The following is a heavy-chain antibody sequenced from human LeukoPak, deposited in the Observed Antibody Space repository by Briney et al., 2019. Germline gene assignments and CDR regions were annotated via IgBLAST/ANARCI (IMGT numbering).Heavy chain of an antibody. CDR2: INHRGST. CDR1: GGSFSGYY. V-gene: IGHV4-34*01. D-gene: IGHD3-3*01. Sequence: SETLSPTCAVYGGSFSGYYWSWIRQPPGKGLEWVGEINHRGSTNYNPPLKRRVTISVDASKNQFSLQLSSVTAAGTAVYYCARGYDFWSGYFVRFDPWGQGTLVTVSS. CDR3: ARGYDFWSGYFVRFDP. J-gene: IGHJ5*02.